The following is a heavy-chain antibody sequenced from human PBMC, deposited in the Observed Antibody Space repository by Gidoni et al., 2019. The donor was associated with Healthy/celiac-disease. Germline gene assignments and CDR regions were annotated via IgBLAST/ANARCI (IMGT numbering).Heavy chain of an antibody. CDR2: ISGSGGST. CDR1: GFTFSRYD. J-gene: IGHJ6*03. V-gene: IGHV3-23*01. D-gene: IGHD2-2*02. CDR3: AKGGGYCSSTSCYTGGYYYYMDV. Sequence: EVQLLASGGGLVKPGGSLRLSCAASGFTFSRYDMSWVRQAPGKGLEWVSAISGSGGSTYYADSVKVRFTISRDNSKNTLYLQMNSLRAEDTAVYYCAKGGGYCSSTSCYTGGYYYYMDVWGKGTTVTVSS.